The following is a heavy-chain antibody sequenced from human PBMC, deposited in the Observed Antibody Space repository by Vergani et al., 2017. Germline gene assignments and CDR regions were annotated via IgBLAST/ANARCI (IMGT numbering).Heavy chain of an antibody. CDR2: IDPSDSYT. CDR3: ARHEIEYSDFDY. Sequence: EVQLVPSGAEVKKPGESLRISCKGSGYSFTSYWISWVRQMPGKGLEWMGRIDPSDSYTNYSPSFQGHVTISADKSISTAYLQWSSLKASDTAMYYCARHEIEYSDFDYWGQGTLVTVSS. V-gene: IGHV5-10-1*03. J-gene: IGHJ4*02. CDR1: GYSFTSYW. D-gene: IGHD6-6*01.